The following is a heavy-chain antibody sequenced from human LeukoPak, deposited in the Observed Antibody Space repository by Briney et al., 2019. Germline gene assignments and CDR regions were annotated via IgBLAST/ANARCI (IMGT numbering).Heavy chain of an antibody. CDR3: ARAQQVPHYFYSALDV. V-gene: IGHV3-21*01. J-gene: IGHJ6*02. Sequence: GGSLRLSCAASGFTFSTYTTNWVRQAPGKGLEWVSAISGSLKYIYYADSVMGRFTISRDNAQNSLYLQLNSLRPDDTAIYYCARAQQVPHYFYSALDVWGQGTTVTVSS. CDR2: ISGSLKYI. D-gene: IGHD6-13*01. CDR1: GFTFSTYT.